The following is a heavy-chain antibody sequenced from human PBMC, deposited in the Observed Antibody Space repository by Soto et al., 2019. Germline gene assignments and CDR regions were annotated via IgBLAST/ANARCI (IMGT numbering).Heavy chain of an antibody. CDR3: ARRVIGSSRAFDI. CDR2: ISDGGDLT. D-gene: IGHD3-10*01. Sequence: PGGSLRLSCAASGFAFSSHPMSWVRQAPEKGLEWVAGISDGGDLTYNADSVRGRFTISRDNSRNTLYLQMNSLRPADTAVYYCARRVIGSSRAFDIWGQGTMVTVSS. J-gene: IGHJ3*02. V-gene: IGHV3-23*01. CDR1: GFAFSSHP.